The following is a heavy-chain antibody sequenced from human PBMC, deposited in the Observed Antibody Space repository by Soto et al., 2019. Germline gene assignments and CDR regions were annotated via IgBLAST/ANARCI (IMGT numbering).Heavy chain of an antibody. V-gene: IGHV3-23*01. CDR1: RFTFSSYA. CDR2: ISGSGGST. J-gene: IGHJ4*02. D-gene: IGHD6-13*01. Sequence: GGSLRLSCAASRFTFSSYAMSWVRQAPGKGLEWVSVISGSGGSTYYADSVKGRFTISRDNSKNTLYLQMNSLRAEDTALYYCAKGNTSGIAAAAFDYWGQGSLVTVSS. CDR3: AKGNTSGIAAAAFDY.